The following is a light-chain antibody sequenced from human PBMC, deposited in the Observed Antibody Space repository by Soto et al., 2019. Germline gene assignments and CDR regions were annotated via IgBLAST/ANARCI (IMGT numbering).Light chain of an antibody. V-gene: IGKV2-30*01. CDR2: KVS. J-gene: IGKJ2*01. CDR3: MQGTHWPNT. CDR1: QSLVSGDGNTF. Sequence: DVVMTQSPLSLPVTVGQPASISCRSSQSLVSGDGNTFLNWFHQRPGQSPMRLIYKVSNRDSGVPDRLSSIGSGTDFTLKISRVEVEDVGVYCCMQGTHWPNTFCQRTKRQFK.